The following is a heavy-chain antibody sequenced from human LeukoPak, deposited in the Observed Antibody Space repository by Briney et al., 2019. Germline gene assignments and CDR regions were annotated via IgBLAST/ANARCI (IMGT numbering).Heavy chain of an antibody. D-gene: IGHD3-10*01. CDR2: MNPNSGNT. CDR3: ARGNHYYGSGSSFFDY. CDR1: GYTFTSYD. Sequence: ASVKVSCKASGYTFTSYDINWVRQATGQGLEWMEWMNPNSGNTGYAQKFQGRVTMTRNTSISTAYMELSSLRSEDTAVYYCARGNHYYGSGSSFFDYWGQRTLVTVSS. V-gene: IGHV1-8*01. J-gene: IGHJ4*02.